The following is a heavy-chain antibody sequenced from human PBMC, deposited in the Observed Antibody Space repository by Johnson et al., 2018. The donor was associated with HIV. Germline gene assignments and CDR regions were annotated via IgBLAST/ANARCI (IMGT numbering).Heavy chain of an antibody. V-gene: IGHV3-9*01. CDR1: GFSFDDYA. Sequence: VQLVESGGGLVQPGGSLRLSCATSGFSFDDYAMHWVRQGPGKGLEWVAGLGSNGLTMGYVASVKGRFTISRDDATNSLYLRLDSLRTEDTALYYCSKDRDYGASLLSFDVWGQGTMVTVSS. CDR2: LGSNGLTM. D-gene: IGHD3-16*01. J-gene: IGHJ3*01. CDR3: SKDRDYGASLLSFDV.